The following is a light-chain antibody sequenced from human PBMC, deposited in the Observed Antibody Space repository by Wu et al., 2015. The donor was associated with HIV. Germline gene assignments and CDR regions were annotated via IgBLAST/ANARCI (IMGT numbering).Light chain of an antibody. CDR2: GAS. Sequence: EIVMTQSPATLSVSPGERATLSCRASQSVSSNLAWYQQKPGQAPRLLIYGASTRATGIPARFSGSGSGTEFTLTISSLQSEDFAVYYCQQYHNWPGFGGGTKVEIK. J-gene: IGKJ4*02. CDR1: QSVSSN. CDR3: QQYHNWPG. V-gene: IGKV3-15*01.